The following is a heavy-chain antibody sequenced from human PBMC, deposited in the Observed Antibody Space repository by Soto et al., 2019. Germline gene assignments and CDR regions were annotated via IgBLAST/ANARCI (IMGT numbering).Heavy chain of an antibody. CDR2: INPNSGGT. Sequence: QVQLVQSGAEVKKPGASVKVSCKASGYTFTGYYMHWVRQAPGQGLEWMGWINPNSGGTNYAQKFQGRVTMTRDTSISTAYMELSRLRSDDTAVYYCARVSLRRELLGDAFDIWGQGTMVTVSS. D-gene: IGHD1-26*01. J-gene: IGHJ3*02. CDR1: GYTFTGYY. CDR3: ARVSLRRELLGDAFDI. V-gene: IGHV1-2*02.